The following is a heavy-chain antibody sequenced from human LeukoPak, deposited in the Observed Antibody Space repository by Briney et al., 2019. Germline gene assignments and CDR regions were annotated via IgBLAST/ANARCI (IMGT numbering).Heavy chain of an antibody. J-gene: IGHJ6*03. CDR2: ISGSGGST. CDR1: GFTFSSYA. CDR3: ARGSVYYYYMDV. V-gene: IGHV3-23*01. Sequence: GGSLRLSCAASGFTFSSYAMSWVRQAPGKGLEWVSAISGSGGSTYYADSVKGRFTISRDNSKNTLYLQMNSLRAEDTAVYYCARGSVYYYYMDVWGKGTTVTVSS.